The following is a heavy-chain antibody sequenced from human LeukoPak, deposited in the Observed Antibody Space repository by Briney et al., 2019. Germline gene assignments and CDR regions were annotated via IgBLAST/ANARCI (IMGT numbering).Heavy chain of an antibody. Sequence: PGGSLRLSCAASGFTFSSYSMNWVRQAPGKGLEWVSYISSSSSTIYYADSVKGRFTISRDNAKNSLYLQMNSLRAEDTAVYYCAKGDERRGEWFHYWGQGTLVTVSS. V-gene: IGHV3-48*04. CDR3: AKGDERRGEWFHY. CDR2: ISSSSSTI. D-gene: IGHD3-3*01. J-gene: IGHJ4*02. CDR1: GFTFSSYS.